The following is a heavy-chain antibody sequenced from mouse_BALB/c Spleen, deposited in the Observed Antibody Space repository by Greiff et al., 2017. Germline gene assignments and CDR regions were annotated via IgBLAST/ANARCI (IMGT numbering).Heavy chain of an antibody. V-gene: IGHV1S137*01. CDR3: GRRGYYGGRGYFDD. CDR1: GYTFTDYA. D-gene: IGHD1-1*01. CDR2: ISTYYGDA. J-gene: IGHJ2*01. Sequence: VQLQQSGAELVRPGVSVKLSCKGSGYTFTDYAMHWVKQSHAKSLEWIGVISTYYGDASYNQKSKGKATMTVDKSSSTAYMELARMTSEDSAIYYCGRRGYYGGRGYFDDWGGGTTLTVSS.